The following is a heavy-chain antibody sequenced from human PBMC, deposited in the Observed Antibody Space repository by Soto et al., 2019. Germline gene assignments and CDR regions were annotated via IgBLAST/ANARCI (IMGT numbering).Heavy chain of an antibody. V-gene: IGHV1-69*02. CDR1: GGTFSSYT. CDR2: IIPILGIA. Sequence: QVQLVQSGAEVKKPGSSVKVSCKASGGTFSSYTISWVRQAPGQGLEWMGRIIPILGIANYAQKFQGRVTITADKSTSTAYMELSSLRSEDTAVYYFASKSGSYPYYFDYWGQGTLVTVSS. J-gene: IGHJ4*02. D-gene: IGHD1-26*01. CDR3: ASKSGSYPYYFDY.